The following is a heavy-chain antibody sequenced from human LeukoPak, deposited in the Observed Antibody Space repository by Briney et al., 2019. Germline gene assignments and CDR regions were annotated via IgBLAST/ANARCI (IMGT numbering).Heavy chain of an antibody. CDR2: INLNSGGT. V-gene: IGHV1-2*06. J-gene: IGHJ4*02. CDR1: GYTFTGYF. Sequence: GASVKVSCKASGYTFTGYFMHWVRQAPGQGLEWMGRINLNSGGTYYAQNFQGRVTMTRDTSISTAYVELSRLTSGDTAMYYCARDLSSTSNWEFDFWGQGTLVTVSS. D-gene: IGHD1-26*01. CDR3: ARDLSSTSNWEFDF.